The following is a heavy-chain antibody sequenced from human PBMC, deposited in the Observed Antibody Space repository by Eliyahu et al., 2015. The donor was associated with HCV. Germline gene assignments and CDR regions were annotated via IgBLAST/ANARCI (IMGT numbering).Heavy chain of an antibody. CDR1: GFTFSSYS. Sequence: EVQLVESGGGLVKPGGSLRLSCAASGFTFSSYSMNWVRQAPGKGLEWVSSISSSSSYIYYADSVKGRFTISRDNAKNSLYLQMNSLRAEDTAVYYCAREAVVVVVAATPAPPDYWGQGTLVTVSS. J-gene: IGHJ4*02. CDR3: AREAVVVVVAATPAPPDY. D-gene: IGHD2-15*01. V-gene: IGHV3-21*01. CDR2: ISSSSSYI.